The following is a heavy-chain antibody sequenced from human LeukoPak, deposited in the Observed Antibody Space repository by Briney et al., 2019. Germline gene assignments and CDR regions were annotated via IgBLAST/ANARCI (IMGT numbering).Heavy chain of an antibody. Sequence: SETLSLTCAVSGDSFSSHYWTWIRQSPGTGLEWIGYISHIGRTNYNPSLKSRVTISIDTSKNQFSLKLSSVTAADTAVYYCARGGVAAKYYFDYWGPGTLVTVSS. CDR2: ISHIGRT. V-gene: IGHV4-59*11. J-gene: IGHJ4*02. CDR3: ARGGVAAKYYFDY. D-gene: IGHD3-10*01. CDR1: GDSFSSHY.